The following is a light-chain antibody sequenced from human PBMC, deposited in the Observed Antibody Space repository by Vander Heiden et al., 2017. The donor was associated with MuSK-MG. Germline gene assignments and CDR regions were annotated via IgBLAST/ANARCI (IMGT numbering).Light chain of an antibody. CDR1: QGISNY. CDR3: QKDTSAPLT. V-gene: IGKV1-27*01. CDR2: AAS. J-gene: IGKJ1*01. Sequence: DIQMTQSRPSLSASVGDRVTITCRASQGISNYLAWYQQKPGKVPKLLIYAASTLQSGVPSRFSASGSGTDFTLTISSLRPEDVATYYCQKDTSAPLTFGQGTKVEIK.